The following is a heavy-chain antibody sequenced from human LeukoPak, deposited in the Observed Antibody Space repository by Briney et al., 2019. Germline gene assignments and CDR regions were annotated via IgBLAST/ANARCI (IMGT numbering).Heavy chain of an antibody. J-gene: IGHJ5*02. CDR1: GFTFRNYG. CDR2: ISYDGSNK. D-gene: IGHD2-15*01. CDR3: AKDRVGYCSGGSCYSEAYWFDP. Sequence: GGSLRLSCAASGFTFRNYGMHWVRQAPGKGLEWVAVISYDGSNKYYADSVKGRFTISRDNSKNTLYLQMNSLRAEDTAVYYCAKDRVGYCSGGSCYSEAYWFDPWGQGTLVTVSS. V-gene: IGHV3-30*18.